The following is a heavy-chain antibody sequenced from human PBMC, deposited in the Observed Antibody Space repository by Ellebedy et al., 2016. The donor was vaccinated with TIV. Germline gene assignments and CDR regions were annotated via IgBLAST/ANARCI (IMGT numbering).Heavy chain of an antibody. V-gene: IGHV1-2*02. J-gene: IGHJ4*02. Sequence: ASVKVSXXTSGYSFTDYYMHWVRQAPGQGLEWMEWIRPKSGDTHHAHKFQGRVTLTRDTSITTAYMELSRLTSDDTAVYYCARDDHWAIDSWGQGTPVTVSS. CDR3: ARDDHWAIDS. CDR2: IRPKSGDT. D-gene: IGHD7-27*01. CDR1: GYSFTDYY.